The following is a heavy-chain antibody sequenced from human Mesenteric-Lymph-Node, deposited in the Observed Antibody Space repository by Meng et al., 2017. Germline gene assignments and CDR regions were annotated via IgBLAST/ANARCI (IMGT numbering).Heavy chain of an antibody. CDR1: GYTFTNYG. CDR3: ARVEVGITSGDY. CDR2: ISAYNGDT. D-gene: IGHD1-26*01. J-gene: IGHJ4*02. Sequence: QVVLGQYGGGVKKTGASVKGSCKASGYTFTNYGITWVRQSPGQGLEWMGWISAYNGDTNYAQTLQGRVTMTTDTSTSTAYMELRSLRSDDTAVYYCARVEVGITSGDYWGQGTLVTVSS. V-gene: IGHV1-18*01.